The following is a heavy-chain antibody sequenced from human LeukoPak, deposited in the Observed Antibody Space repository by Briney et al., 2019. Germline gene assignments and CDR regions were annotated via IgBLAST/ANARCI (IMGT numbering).Heavy chain of an antibody. V-gene: IGHV3-30*18. CDR3: VKVYPTVTTSSVLGS. CDR1: GFIFSNYA. J-gene: IGHJ4*02. CDR2: VSYDGNLQ. Sequence: GGSLRLSCAASGFIFSNYAIHWVRPAPGKGLEWVAAVSYDGNLQHYADAVKGRFTFSRDNSMNAVFLQINSLRADDSAVYWCVKVYPTVTTSSVLGSWGQGTLVTVSS. D-gene: IGHD4-17*01.